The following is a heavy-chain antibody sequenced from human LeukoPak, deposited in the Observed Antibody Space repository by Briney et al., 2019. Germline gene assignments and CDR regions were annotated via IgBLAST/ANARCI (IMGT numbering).Heavy chain of an antibody. J-gene: IGHJ6*02. D-gene: IGHD2/OR15-2a*01. CDR3: ARGGVIAPTFALNYYYYGMDV. Sequence: SETLSLTCAVYGGSFSGYCWSWIRQPPGKGLEWIGEINHSGSTNYNPSLKSRVTISVDTSKNQFSLKLSSVTAADTAVYYCARGGVIAPTFALNYYYYGMDVWGQGTTVTVSS. CDR1: GGSFSGYC. CDR2: INHSGST. V-gene: IGHV4-34*01.